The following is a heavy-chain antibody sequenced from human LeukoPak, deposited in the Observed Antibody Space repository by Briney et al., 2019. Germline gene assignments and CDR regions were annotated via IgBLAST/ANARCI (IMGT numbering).Heavy chain of an antibody. Sequence: GGSLRLSCAASGFTFSDYYMSWIRQAPGKGLERVSYISSSGSTIYNADSVKGRFTISRDNAKKSLYLQMNSLRAEDTAAYYCARDATCSSTSCYAPSGSFDYWGQGTLVTVSS. D-gene: IGHD2-2*01. CDR3: ARDATCSSTSCYAPSGSFDY. J-gene: IGHJ4*02. V-gene: IGHV3-11*01. CDR2: ISSSGSTI. CDR1: GFTFSDYY.